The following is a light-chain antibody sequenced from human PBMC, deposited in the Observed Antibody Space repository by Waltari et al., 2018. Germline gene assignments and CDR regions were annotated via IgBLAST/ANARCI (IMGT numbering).Light chain of an antibody. CDR1: SSDVCGYNY. J-gene: IGLJ2*01. V-gene: IGLV2-8*01. CDR2: EVS. CDR3: SSYAGSNNLV. Sequence: QSALPQPPSASGSPGQSVTLSCPGTSSDVCGYNYVSWYQPPPGKAPNIMFYEVSKRPAGVPDRFSGSKSGNTASLTVSGLQAEDEADYYCSSYAGSNNLVFGGGTKLTVL.